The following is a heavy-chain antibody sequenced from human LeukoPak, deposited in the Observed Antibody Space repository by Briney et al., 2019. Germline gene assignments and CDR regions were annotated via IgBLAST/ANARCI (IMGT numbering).Heavy chain of an antibody. CDR2: INTDGSTT. J-gene: IGHJ5*02. CDR1: GFTFSGYW. Sequence: PGGSLRLSCAASGFTFSGYWMHWVRQAPGKGLVWVSRINTDGSTTNYADSVKGRFTISRDNAKNTLYLQMNSLRAEDTAVYYCARGGYYYDSSGYYYDHWGQGTLVTVSS. V-gene: IGHV3-74*01. CDR3: ARGGYYYDSSGYYYDH. D-gene: IGHD3-22*01.